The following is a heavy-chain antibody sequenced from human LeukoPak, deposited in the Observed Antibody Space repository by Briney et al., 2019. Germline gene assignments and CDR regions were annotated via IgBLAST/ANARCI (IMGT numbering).Heavy chain of an antibody. CDR3: ARGIAAVYYYYYMDV. CDR1: GGSFSGYY. V-gene: IGHV4-34*01. J-gene: IGHJ6*03. CDR2: INHSGST. D-gene: IGHD6-25*01. Sequence: PSETLSLTCAVYGGSFSGYYWSWIRQPPGKGLEWIGEINHSGSTNYNPSLKSRVTISVDTSKNQFSLKLSSVTAADTAVYYCARGIAAVYYYYYMDVWGKGPRSPSP.